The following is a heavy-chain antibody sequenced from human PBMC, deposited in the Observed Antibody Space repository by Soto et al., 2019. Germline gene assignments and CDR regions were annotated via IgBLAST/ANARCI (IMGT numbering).Heavy chain of an antibody. CDR1: GFTFTRYS. V-gene: IGHV3-21*06. CDR2: ISSTTYYI. CDR3: ARESEDLTSNFDY. J-gene: IGHJ4*02. Sequence: EVQLVESGGGLVKPGGSLRLSCAASGFTFTRYSMNWVRQAPGKGLEWVSSISSTTYYIYYGDSMKGRFTISRDNAKNSLHLEMNSLRAEDTAVYYCARESEDLTSNFDYWGQGTLVTVSS.